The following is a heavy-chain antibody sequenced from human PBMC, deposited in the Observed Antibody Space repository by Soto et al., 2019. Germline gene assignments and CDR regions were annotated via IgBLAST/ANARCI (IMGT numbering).Heavy chain of an antibody. CDR2: LYDLDGI. D-gene: IGHD1-1*01. Sequence: DVQLVESGGGLIQPGGSLRLSCAAFGLTVSGEYYMAWVHQAPGKGLEGLSALYDLDGIYYADSVKGRFTTSGDSSKNIVYLQMADLRPAARAVYYCASWHLREHAYAVWGQGTTVTFSS. J-gene: IGHJ3*01. CDR1: GLTVSGEYY. CDR3: ASWHLREHAYAV. V-gene: IGHV3-53*01.